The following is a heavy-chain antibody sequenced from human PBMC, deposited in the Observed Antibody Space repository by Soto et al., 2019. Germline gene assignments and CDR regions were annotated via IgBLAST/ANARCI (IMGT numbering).Heavy chain of an antibody. CDR2: IIPMFGIA. J-gene: IGHJ6*02. Sequence: QVQLVQSGAEVKKPGSSVKVSCKGSGGTFNRYTITWVRQAPGQGLEWMGRIIPMFGIASYAQNFQGRVTITADNSTSTAYMELSSLRSEDTALYYCARDSGRSDVVPAAISAMDVWGQGTTVTVSS. V-gene: IGHV1-69*08. CDR3: ARDSGRSDVVPAAISAMDV. D-gene: IGHD2-2*01. CDR1: GGTFNRYT.